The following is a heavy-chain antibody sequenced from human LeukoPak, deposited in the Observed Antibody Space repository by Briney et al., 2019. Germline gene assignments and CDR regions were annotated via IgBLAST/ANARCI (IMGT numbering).Heavy chain of an antibody. CDR1: GYTFTSYG. V-gene: IGHV1-18*01. Sequence: ASVKVSCTASGYTFTSYGISWVRQAPGQGLEWMGWISAYNGNTNYAQKLQGRVTMTTDTSTSTAYMELRSLRSDDTAVYYCARHIYYYDSSGYYYVGAFDIWGQGTMVTVSS. J-gene: IGHJ3*02. CDR3: ARHIYYYDSSGYYYVGAFDI. D-gene: IGHD3-22*01. CDR2: ISAYNGNT.